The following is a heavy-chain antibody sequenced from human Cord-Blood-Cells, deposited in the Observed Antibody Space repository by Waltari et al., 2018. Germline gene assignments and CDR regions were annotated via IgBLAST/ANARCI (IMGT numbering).Heavy chain of an antibody. D-gene: IGHD3-22*01. CDR1: GGTLSSYT. CDR2: ITPIRGIA. J-gene: IGHJ4*02. CDR3: ARNHHDSRGYHYARFDH. Sequence: QLVRSGAGVKKPGTTVTVSCKSSGGTLSSYTISCVRQSAGQGREWMGRITPIRGIANYAQKFQGRDTIPAEKPLSTVYMELSSLRAEATAVYYCARNHHDSRGYHYARFDHRGQGNRVTVS. V-gene: IGHV1-69*09.